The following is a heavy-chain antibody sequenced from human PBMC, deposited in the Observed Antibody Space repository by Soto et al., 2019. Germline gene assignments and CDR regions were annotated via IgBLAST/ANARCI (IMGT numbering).Heavy chain of an antibody. V-gene: IGHV1-24*01. J-gene: IGHJ5*02. CDR2: FDPEDGET. Sequence: ASVKVSCKACGGTFSSYAISWVRQAPGKGLEWMGGFDPEDGETIYAQKFQGRATMTEDTSTDTAYMELSSLRSEDTAVYSCATGSSGYYWFDPWGQGTLVTVSS. CDR3: ATGSSGYYWFDP. D-gene: IGHD3-22*01. CDR1: GGTFSSYA.